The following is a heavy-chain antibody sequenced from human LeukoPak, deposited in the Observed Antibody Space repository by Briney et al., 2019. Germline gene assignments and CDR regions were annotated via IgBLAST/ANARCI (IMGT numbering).Heavy chain of an antibody. D-gene: IGHD5-12*01. CDR2: ISSSSSYM. CDR3: ARGGFSGYDNRYFDY. CDR1: GFTFRTYS. J-gene: IGHJ4*02. Sequence: GGSLRLSCAASGFTFRTYSMNWVRQVPGKGLEWVSSISSSSSYMYYADSVKGRFTISRDNAKESVYLQMNSLRADDTAVYYCARGGFSGYDNRYFDYWGQGTLVTVSS. V-gene: IGHV3-21*01.